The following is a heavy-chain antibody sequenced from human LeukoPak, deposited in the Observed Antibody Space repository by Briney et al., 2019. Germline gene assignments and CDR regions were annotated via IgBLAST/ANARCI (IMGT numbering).Heavy chain of an antibody. D-gene: IGHD3-16*01. J-gene: IGHJ4*02. CDR2: ITPFLGIA. V-gene: IGHV1-69*04. Sequence: SVKVSCKASGDTFSSYAINWVRQAPGQGPEWMGRITPFLGIANYPQRFQGRVTITADESTTTAYMELSSLRSEDTAVYYCAREACREMGLMWPRLGGQDCRYDHWGQGTPVTVSS. CDR1: GDTFSSYA. CDR3: AREACREMGLMWPRLGGQDCRYDH.